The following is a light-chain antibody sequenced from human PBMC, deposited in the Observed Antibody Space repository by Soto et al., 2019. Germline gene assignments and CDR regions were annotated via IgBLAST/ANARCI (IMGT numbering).Light chain of an antibody. CDR3: AHSYASRPT. CDR1: QDISNY. CDR2: AAS. J-gene: IGKJ1*01. Sequence: QMSISTDCQCVSVGKRVTITCQASQDISNYLNWYQQRPGKAPKLLIFAASSLQSGVPSMFICRRSGPDDTLTICRLHPETFAPYYDAHSYASRPTIDLGTKVDIK. V-gene: IGKV1-39*01.